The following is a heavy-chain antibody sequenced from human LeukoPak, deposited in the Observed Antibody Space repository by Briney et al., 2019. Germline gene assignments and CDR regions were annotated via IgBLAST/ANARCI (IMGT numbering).Heavy chain of an antibody. CDR1: GFTFSSYG. V-gene: IGHV3-48*02. D-gene: IGHD1-26*01. J-gene: IGHJ4*02. CDR2: ISSSSSTI. Sequence: PGGSLRLSCAASGFTFSSYGMHWVRQAPGKGLEWVSYISSSSSTIYYADSVKGRFTISRDNAKNSLYLQVNSLRDEDTAVYYYARDIVGATNEPDYWGQGTLVTVSS. CDR3: ARDIVGATNEPDY.